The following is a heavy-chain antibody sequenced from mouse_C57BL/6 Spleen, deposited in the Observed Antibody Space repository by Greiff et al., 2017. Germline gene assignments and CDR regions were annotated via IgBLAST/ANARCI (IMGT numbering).Heavy chain of an antibody. CDR1: GFTFSDYG. J-gene: IGHJ3*01. D-gene: IGHD2-4*01. V-gene: IGHV5-17*01. CDR2: IRRGSSTI. CDR3: ARKDYDDSWFAY. Sequence: EVKVEESGGGLVKPGGSLKLSCAASGFTFSDYGMHWVRQAPEPGLEWVAYIRRGSSTIYYADTVKGRFTIARDNAKNTLFLQMTRLRAEDTAMYYCARKDYDDSWFAYWGQGTLVTVSA.